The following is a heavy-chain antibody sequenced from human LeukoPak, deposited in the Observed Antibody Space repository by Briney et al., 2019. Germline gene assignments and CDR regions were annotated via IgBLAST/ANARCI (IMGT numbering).Heavy chain of an antibody. J-gene: IGHJ6*02. CDR1: GYTFTSYA. Sequence: GASVKVSCKASGYTFTSYAMNWVRQAPGQGLEWMGWINTNTGNPTYAQGFTGRFVFSLDTSVSTAYLQISSLKAEDTAVYYCARLGVYCSSTSCYTAYYGMDVWGQGTTVTVSS. CDR3: ARLGVYCSSTSCYTAYYGMDV. V-gene: IGHV7-4-1*02. D-gene: IGHD2-2*02. CDR2: INTNTGNP.